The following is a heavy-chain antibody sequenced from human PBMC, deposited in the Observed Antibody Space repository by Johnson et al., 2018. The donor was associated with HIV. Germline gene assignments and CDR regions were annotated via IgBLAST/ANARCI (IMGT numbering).Heavy chain of an antibody. J-gene: IGHJ3*02. D-gene: IGHD5-18*01. Sequence: QVQLVESGGGVVRPGGSLRLSCAASGFTFSSYAMHWVRQAPGKGLEWVAVISYDGSNKYYADSVKGRFTISRDNSKNTLYLQMNSLRAEDTAGYYCAKNFGYSYGSPDALDIWGQGKMVTVSS. CDR1: GFTFSSYA. V-gene: IGHV3-30*04. CDR3: AKNFGYSYGSPDALDI. CDR2: ISYDGSNK.